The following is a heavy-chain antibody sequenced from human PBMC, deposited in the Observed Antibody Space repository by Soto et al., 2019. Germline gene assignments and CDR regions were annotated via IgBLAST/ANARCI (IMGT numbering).Heavy chain of an antibody. J-gene: IGHJ4*02. CDR1: GGSISSSSYY. V-gene: IGHV4-39*01. CDR3: ASSYSSSPRAFDY. D-gene: IGHD6-6*01. Sequence: PSETLSRTCTVSGGSISSSSYYWGWIRQPPGKGLEWIGSIYYSGSTYYNPSLKSRVTISVDTSKNQFSLKLSSVTAADTAVYYCASSYSSSPRAFDYWGQGTLVTVSS. CDR2: IYYSGST.